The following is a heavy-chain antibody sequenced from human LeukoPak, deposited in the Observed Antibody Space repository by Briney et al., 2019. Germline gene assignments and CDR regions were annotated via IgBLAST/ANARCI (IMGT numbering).Heavy chain of an antibody. CDR1: GFTFSSYG. V-gene: IGHV3-21*01. CDR3: ARGQDSRSGYYPYSFYYYYMDV. J-gene: IGHJ6*03. CDR2: ISSASDYI. D-gene: IGHD3-3*01. Sequence: GGSLRLSCAASGFTFSSYGMHWVRQAPGKGLEWVSSISSASDYINYADSTKGRFTISRDNAKNSLYLQMSSLRAEDTALYYCARGQDSRSGYYPYSFYYYYMDVWGKGTTVTVSS.